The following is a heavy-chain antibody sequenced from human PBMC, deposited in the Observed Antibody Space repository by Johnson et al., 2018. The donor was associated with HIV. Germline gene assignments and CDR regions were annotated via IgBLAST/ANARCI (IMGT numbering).Heavy chain of an antibody. D-gene: IGHD1-1*01. CDR3: AKANWNGDAFDI. J-gene: IGHJ3*02. CDR2: ISWNSGSI. Sequence: VQLVESGGGLVQPGRSLRLSCAASGFTFDDYAMHWVRQAPGKGLEWVSGISWNSGSIGYADSVKGRFTISRDNAKNSLYLQMNSLRAEDTALYYCAKANWNGDAFDIWGQGTMVTVAS. CDR1: GFTFDDYA. V-gene: IGHV3-9*01.